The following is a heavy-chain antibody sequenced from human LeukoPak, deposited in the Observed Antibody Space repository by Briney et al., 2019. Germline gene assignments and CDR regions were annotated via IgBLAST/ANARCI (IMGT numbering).Heavy chain of an antibody. CDR2: MNPNSGNT. D-gene: IGHD3-22*01. Sequence: ASVKVSCKASGYTFTSYDINWVRQATGQGLEWVGWMNPNSGNTGYAQKFQGRDTITTTTSISTAYMELSSLRSGDTAVYYCARVKSGYYYWGMRAFDIWGQGTMVTVSS. V-gene: IGHV1-8*01. CDR3: ARVKSGYYYWGMRAFDI. CDR1: GYTFTSYD. J-gene: IGHJ3*02.